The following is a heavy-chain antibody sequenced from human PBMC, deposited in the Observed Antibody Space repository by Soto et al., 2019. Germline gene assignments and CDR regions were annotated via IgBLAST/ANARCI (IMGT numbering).Heavy chain of an antibody. D-gene: IGHD5-18*01. Sequence: SGPTLVNPTQTLTLTCTFSGFSLSTSGVNMGWIRQPPGKAMEWLALIYWDDDKRFSPSLKSRLTITKDTSKNQVVLTMTNMDPVDTATYYCARTTDGGYSYGLQEEFDYWGQGTLVTVSS. V-gene: IGHV2-5*02. CDR2: IYWDDDK. J-gene: IGHJ4*02. CDR1: GFSLSTSGVN. CDR3: ARTTDGGYSYGLQEEFDY.